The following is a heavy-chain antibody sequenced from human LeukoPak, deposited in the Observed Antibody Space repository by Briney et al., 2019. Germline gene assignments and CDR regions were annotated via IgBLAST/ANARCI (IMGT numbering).Heavy chain of an antibody. Sequence: GGSLRLSCAASGFTVSSNYMSWVRQAPGKGLEWVSVIYSGGSTYYADSVKGRFTISRDNSKNTLYLQMNSLRAEDTAVYYCARDPDGGNSGTWGQGALVTVSS. CDR3: ARDPDGGNSGT. CDR2: IYSGGST. D-gene: IGHD4-23*01. CDR1: GFTVSSNY. V-gene: IGHV3-53*01. J-gene: IGHJ4*02.